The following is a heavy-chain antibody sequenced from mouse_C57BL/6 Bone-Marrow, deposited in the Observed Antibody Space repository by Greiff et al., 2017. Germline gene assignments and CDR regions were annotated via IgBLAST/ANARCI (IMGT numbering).Heavy chain of an antibody. V-gene: IGHV8-8*01. CDR2: PWWDDDK. Sequence: QVTLKESGPGILQPSQTLSLTCSFSGFSLSTFGMGVGWIRQPSGKGLEWLAHPWWDDDKYYNPALKSRLTISKDTSKNQVFLKIANVDTADTATDYCARGNYERGAMDYWGQGTSVTVSS. D-gene: IGHD2-1*01. J-gene: IGHJ4*01. CDR1: GFSLSTFGMG. CDR3: ARGNYERGAMDY.